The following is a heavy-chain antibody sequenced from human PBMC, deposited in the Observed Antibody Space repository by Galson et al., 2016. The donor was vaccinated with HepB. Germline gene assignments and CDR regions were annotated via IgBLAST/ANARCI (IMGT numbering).Heavy chain of an antibody. Sequence: SLRLSCAASGFTVSTNYMTWVRQAPGKGLEWVSVFYTGGHTHNADSVEGRLTMYRDNSKNMVYLQMNSLRAEDTAVYYCARINYAMDVWGQGTTVTVSS. CDR2: FYTGGHT. V-gene: IGHV3-66*01. CDR3: ARINYAMDV. CDR1: GFTVSTNY. J-gene: IGHJ6*02.